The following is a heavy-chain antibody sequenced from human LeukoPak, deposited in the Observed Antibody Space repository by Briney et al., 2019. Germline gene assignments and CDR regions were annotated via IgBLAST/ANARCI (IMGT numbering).Heavy chain of an antibody. CDR2: IRNDGTYK. CDR3: GKANYVNSERGPLDY. J-gene: IGHJ4*02. CDR1: GFAFSTNG. D-gene: IGHD1-7*01. V-gene: IGHV3-30*02. Sequence: GGSLRLSCVASGFAFSTNGMHWVRQPPGRGLEWVALIRNDGTYKWYADSVKGRFPISRDNSNNTLYVQMSSLTTEDTGVYYCGKANYVNSERGPLDYWGQGTLVIVSS.